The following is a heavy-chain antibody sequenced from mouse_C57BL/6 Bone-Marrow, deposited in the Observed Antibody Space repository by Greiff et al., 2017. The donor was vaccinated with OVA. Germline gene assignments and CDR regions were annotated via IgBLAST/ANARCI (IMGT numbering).Heavy chain of an antibody. J-gene: IGHJ1*03. CDR3: ARHKPRYWYFDV. CDR1: GFSLTSYG. V-gene: IGHV2-6-1*01. Sequence: VMLVESGPGLVAPSQSLSITCTVSGFSLTSYGVHWVRQPPGKGLEWLVVIWSDGSTTYNSALKSRLSISTDNSKSQVFLKMNSLQTDDTAMDYCARHKPRYWYFDVWGTGTTVTVSS. D-gene: IGHD6-1*01. CDR2: IWSDGST.